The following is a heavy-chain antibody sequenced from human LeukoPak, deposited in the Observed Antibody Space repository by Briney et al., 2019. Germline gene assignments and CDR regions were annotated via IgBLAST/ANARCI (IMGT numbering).Heavy chain of an antibody. J-gene: IGHJ4*02. CDR2: ISGSGGST. CDR1: GFTFSSYA. CDR3: AKVPYSSSWEGYFDY. V-gene: IGHV3-23*01. Sequence: PGGSLRLSCAASGFTFSSYAMSWVRQAPGKGLEWVSAISGSGGSTYYADSVKGRFTISRDNSKNTLYLQMNSLRAEDTAVYYCAKVPYSSSWEGYFDYWGQGTLVTVSS. D-gene: IGHD6-6*01.